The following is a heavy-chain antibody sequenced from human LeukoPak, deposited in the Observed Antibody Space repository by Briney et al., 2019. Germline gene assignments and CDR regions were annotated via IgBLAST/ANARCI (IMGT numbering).Heavy chain of an antibody. V-gene: IGHV3-23*01. D-gene: IGHD6-13*01. CDR3: ARGGSSSWYSFDY. J-gene: IGHJ4*02. Sequence: PGGSLRLSCAASGFTFSSQTMGWVRQGPGKGLEWVSAISGSGGSTYYADSVKGRFTISRHNSKNTLYLQMNSLRAEDTAVYYCARGGSSSWYSFDYWGQGTLVTVSS. CDR1: GFTFSSQT. CDR2: ISGSGGST.